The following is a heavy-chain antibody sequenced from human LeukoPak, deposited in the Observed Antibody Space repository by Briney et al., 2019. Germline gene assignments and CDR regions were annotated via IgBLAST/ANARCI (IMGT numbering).Heavy chain of an antibody. V-gene: IGHV4-59*08. J-gene: IGHJ4*02. CDR1: GGSVSSYY. CDR2: IYYSGST. CDR3: ARFTYCGGDCYPYFDY. D-gene: IGHD2-21*02. Sequence: SETLSLTCTVSGGSVSSYYWSWIRQPPGKGLEWIGYIYYSGSTNYNPSLKSRVTISVDTSKNQFSLKLSSVTAADTAVYYCARFTYCGGDCYPYFDYWGQGTLVTVSS.